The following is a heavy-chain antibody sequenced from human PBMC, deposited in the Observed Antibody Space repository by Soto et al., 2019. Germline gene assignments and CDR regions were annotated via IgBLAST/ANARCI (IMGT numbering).Heavy chain of an antibody. V-gene: IGHV4-34*01. J-gene: IGHJ4*02. CDR2: IYHSGSS. D-gene: IGHD3-10*01. CDR3: AREGFGLVDY. CDR1: GGSFSGYY. Sequence: SETLSLTCAVYGGSFSGYYLSWVRQPPGKGLEWIGEIYHSGSSNYNASLKSRVTISVDKSKNQFSLKLTSVTAADTAMYYCAREGFGLVDYWGPGILVTVSS.